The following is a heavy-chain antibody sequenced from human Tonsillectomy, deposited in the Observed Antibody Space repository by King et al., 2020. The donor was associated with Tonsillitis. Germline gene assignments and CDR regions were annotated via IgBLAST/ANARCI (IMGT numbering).Heavy chain of an antibody. CDR1: GGTFSSYA. J-gene: IGHJ3*02. V-gene: IGHV1-69*09. CDR2: IIPILNIA. D-gene: IGHD6-19*01. Sequence: QLVQSGAEVKKPGSSVKVSCKASGGTFSSYAISWVRQAPGQGLEWMGRIIPILNIANYTQKYRGRVTITADKSTSTAYMELSSLRSEDTAVYYCSNDRGLGAYKSGCDAFDIWGQGTMVTVSS. CDR3: SNDRGLGAYKSGCDAFDI.